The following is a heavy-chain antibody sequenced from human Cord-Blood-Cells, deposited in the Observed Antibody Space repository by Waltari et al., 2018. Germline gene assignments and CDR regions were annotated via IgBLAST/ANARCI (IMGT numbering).Heavy chain of an antibody. CDR1: GDSGSTNSPA. CDR2: TCYRSKWYN. Sequence: QVQLQQSGPGLVKPSQTLSLTCAISGDSGSTNSPAWTCPLPSPARRLEWLGRTCYRSKWYNDYAVSVKRRITINPDTSKNQFSLQLNSVTPEDTAVYYCARERWRKELLTPWYFDLWGRGTLVTVSS. CDR3: ARERWRKELLTPWYFDL. D-gene: IGHD1-26*01. V-gene: IGHV6-1*01. J-gene: IGHJ2*01.